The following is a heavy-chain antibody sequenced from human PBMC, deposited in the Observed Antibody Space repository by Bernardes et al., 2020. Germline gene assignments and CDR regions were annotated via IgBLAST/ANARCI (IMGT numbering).Heavy chain of an antibody. Sequence: SETLSLTCTVSGGSISRHYWSWIRQSPGKGLEWIAFIYYNGNTNSNPSLKSRVTISMDTSKNQFSLRLNSVTAADTAMYYCARQTSDRPWRYDAFDIWGQGTMVTVSS. V-gene: IGHV4-59*11. D-gene: IGHD3-3*01. CDR2: IYYNGNT. CDR3: ARQTSDRPWRYDAFDI. J-gene: IGHJ3*02. CDR1: GGSISRHY.